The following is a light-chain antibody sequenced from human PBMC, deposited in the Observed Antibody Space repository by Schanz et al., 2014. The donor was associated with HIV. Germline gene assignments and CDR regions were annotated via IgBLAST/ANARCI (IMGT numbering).Light chain of an antibody. V-gene: IGKV3-15*01. CDR3: QQYNDWPPIT. CDR2: GAS. Sequence: EIVLTQSPATPSLSPGERVTLSCRASQTVSNNLAWYQQKPGQAPRLLIYGASTRVTGIPARFSGSGSGTEFTLTISSLQSEDFAVYYCQQYNDWPPITFGQGTRLEIK. J-gene: IGKJ5*01. CDR1: QTVSNN.